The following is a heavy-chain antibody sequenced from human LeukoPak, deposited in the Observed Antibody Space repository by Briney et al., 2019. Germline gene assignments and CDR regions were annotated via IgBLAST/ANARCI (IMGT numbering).Heavy chain of an antibody. CDR3: ARVPAMVAYCGMDV. D-gene: IGHD5-18*01. CDR1: GFTVSSNY. J-gene: IGHJ6*02. V-gene: IGHV3-53*04. Sequence: GGSLRLSCAASGFTVSSNYMSWVRQAPGKGLEWVSVIYSGGSTYYADSVKGRFTISRHNSKNTLYLQMNSRRAEDTAVYYCARVPAMVAYCGMDVWGQGTTVTVSS. CDR2: IYSGGST.